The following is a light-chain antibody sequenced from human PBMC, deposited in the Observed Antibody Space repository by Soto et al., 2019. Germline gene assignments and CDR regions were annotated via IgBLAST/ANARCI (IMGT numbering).Light chain of an antibody. Sequence: DIVMTQSPDSLPVSLGERATINCKSSQSVLSSSTNKSYLAWFQQKPGQPPQLLIYWASTRESGVPDRFSGSGSGTDFTLTISSLQAEDVAFYYCQQYYSSPLTFGGGTKVEI. J-gene: IGKJ4*01. CDR3: QQYYSSPLT. V-gene: IGKV4-1*01. CDR2: WAS. CDR1: QSVLSSSTNKSY.